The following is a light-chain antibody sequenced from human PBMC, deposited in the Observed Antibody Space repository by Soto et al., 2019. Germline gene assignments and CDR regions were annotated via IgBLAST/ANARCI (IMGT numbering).Light chain of an antibody. CDR3: QQYSSSPYT. J-gene: IGKJ2*01. V-gene: IGKV3-20*01. Sequence: EIVLTQSPGTLSLSPGERATLSCRASQSVSSSYLAWYHQKPRQAPRLLMYGASSRATGVPDRFSGSGSGTDFTLTISRLEPEDVAVYYCQQYSSSPYTFGQGTRLEIK. CDR1: QSVSSSY. CDR2: GAS.